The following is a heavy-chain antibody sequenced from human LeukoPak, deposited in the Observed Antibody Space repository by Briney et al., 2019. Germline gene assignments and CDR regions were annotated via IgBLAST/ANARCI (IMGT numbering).Heavy chain of an antibody. Sequence: GGSPRLSCAASGFTFSSYEMTWVRQAPGKGLEWVSYISSSGSTIYYADSVKGRFTISRDNAKNLLYLQMNSLRVEDTAFYYCARDLRSRFSENFYYYMDVWGKGTTVTISS. D-gene: IGHD3-3*01. CDR1: GFTFSSYE. J-gene: IGHJ6*03. CDR2: ISSSGSTI. CDR3: ARDLRSRFSENFYYYMDV. V-gene: IGHV3-48*03.